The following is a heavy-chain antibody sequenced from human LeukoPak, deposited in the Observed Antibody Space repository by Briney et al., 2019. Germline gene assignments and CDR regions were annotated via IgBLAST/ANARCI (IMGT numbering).Heavy chain of an antibody. V-gene: IGHV7-4-1*02. CDR1: GYTFTGYY. J-gene: IGHJ4*02. Sequence: ASVKVSCKASGYTFTGYYMHWVRQAPGQGLEWMGWINTNTGNPTYAQGFTGRFVFSLDTSVSTAYLQISSLKAEDTAVYYCARGSGATLRGDFDYWGQGTLVTVSS. CDR3: ARGSGATLRGDFDY. CDR2: INTNTGNP. D-gene: IGHD2-15*01.